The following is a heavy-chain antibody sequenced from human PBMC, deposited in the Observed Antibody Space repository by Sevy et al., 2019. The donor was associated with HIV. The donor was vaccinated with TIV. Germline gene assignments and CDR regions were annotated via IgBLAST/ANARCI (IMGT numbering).Heavy chain of an antibody. D-gene: IGHD3-10*01. CDR3: ARDHLRIAFDI. CDR1: GFSFSDYY. CDR2: ISNRGDAI. J-gene: IGHJ3*02. Sequence: GSLRLSCAASGFSFSDYYMAWIRQAPGKGLEWVAYISNRGDAIYYADSMKGRFTISRDNAKNSLFLQMNSLTAEDTAVYYCARDHLRIAFDIWGHGTKVTVSS. V-gene: IGHV3-11*01.